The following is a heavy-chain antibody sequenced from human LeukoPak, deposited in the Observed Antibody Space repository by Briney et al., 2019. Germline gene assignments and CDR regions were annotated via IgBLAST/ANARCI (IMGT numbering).Heavy chain of an antibody. V-gene: IGHV4-39*01. Sequence: PSETLSLTCTVSGGPISSGSYFWGWIRQSPGKGLEWIASIYYGGSAYYNTSLKSRVTVSVDTSKNQFSLSLRSVTAADTAVYYCTRHRYAWGFPTHFDSWGQGTLVTVSS. D-gene: IGHD7-27*01. CDR2: IYYGGSA. J-gene: IGHJ4*02. CDR1: GGPISSGSYF. CDR3: TRHRYAWGFPTHFDS.